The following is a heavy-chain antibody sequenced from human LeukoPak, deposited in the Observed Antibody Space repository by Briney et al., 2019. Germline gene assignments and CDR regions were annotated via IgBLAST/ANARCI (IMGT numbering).Heavy chain of an antibody. J-gene: IGHJ4*02. D-gene: IGHD4-23*01. CDR1: GFTFTTYW. V-gene: IGHV3-7*01. Sequence: GGSLRLSCAASGFTFTTYWMGWVRQAPGKGLEWVANIKQDGSEQYYVDSVKGRFTISRDNARNSLSLQMNSLRAEDTAVYYCARMGYYGGNPPTSLFDYWGQGTLVTVSS. CDR2: IKQDGSEQ. CDR3: ARMGYYGGNPPTSLFDY.